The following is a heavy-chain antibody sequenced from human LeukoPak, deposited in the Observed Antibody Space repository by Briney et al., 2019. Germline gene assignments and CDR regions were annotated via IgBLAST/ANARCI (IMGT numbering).Heavy chain of an antibody. Sequence: PSETLSLTCTVSGGSISSSSYYWGWIRQPPGKGLEWIGSIYYSGSTYYNPSLKSRVTISVDTSKNQFSLKLSSVTAADTAVYYCAKDLYDSSGYYYFDYWGQGTLVTVSS. CDR1: GGSISSSSYY. V-gene: IGHV4-39*07. CDR2: IYYSGST. J-gene: IGHJ4*02. CDR3: AKDLYDSSGYYYFDY. D-gene: IGHD3-22*01.